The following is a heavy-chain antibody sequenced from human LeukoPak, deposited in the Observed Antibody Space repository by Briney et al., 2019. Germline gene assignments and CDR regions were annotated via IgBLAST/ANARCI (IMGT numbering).Heavy chain of an antibody. CDR1: GFTVGRNY. J-gene: IGHJ4*02. CDR3: ARGRPVGASTVEDY. V-gene: IGHV3-66*01. CDR2: IYSGGST. D-gene: IGHD1-26*01. Sequence: GGSLRLSCAATGFTVGRNYMSWVRQAPGQGLEWVSVIYSGGSTYYADSVKGRFTISRDNSKNTLYLQMNNLRAEDTAVYYCARGRPVGASTVEDYWGQGTLVTVPS.